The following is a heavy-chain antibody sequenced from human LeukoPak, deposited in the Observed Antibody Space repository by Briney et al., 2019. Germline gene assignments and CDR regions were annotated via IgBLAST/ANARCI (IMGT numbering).Heavy chain of an antibody. CDR2: TSSDSNVK. Sequence: GGSLRLSCAASGFTFRNYVIHWVRQAPGKGLEWVAVTSSDSNVKLYADSVKGRFTISRDNSRSTLYLQMNSLGPEDTAIYYCAREGYYGSGSPPSLYFDYWGQGTLVTVSS. J-gene: IGHJ4*02. CDR3: AREGYYGSGSPPSLYFDY. V-gene: IGHV3-30-3*01. D-gene: IGHD3-10*01. CDR1: GFTFRNYV.